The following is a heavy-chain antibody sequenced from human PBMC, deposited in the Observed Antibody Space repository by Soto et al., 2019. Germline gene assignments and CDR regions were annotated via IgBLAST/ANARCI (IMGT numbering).Heavy chain of an antibody. CDR1: GGTFSSYA. Sequence: GASVKVSCKASGGTFSSYAISWVRQAPGQGLEWMGGIIPIFGTANYAQKFQGRVTITADESTSTAYMELSSLRSEDTAVYYCARDIDPKQWPVQRPYYYYYGMDVWGQGTTVTSP. CDR3: ARDIDPKQWPVQRPYYYYYGMDV. CDR2: IIPIFGTA. J-gene: IGHJ6*02. V-gene: IGHV1-69*13. D-gene: IGHD6-19*01.